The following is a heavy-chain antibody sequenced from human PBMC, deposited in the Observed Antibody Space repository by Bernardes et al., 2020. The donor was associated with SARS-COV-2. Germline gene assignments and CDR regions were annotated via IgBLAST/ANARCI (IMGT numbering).Heavy chain of an antibody. V-gene: IGHV4-31*03. D-gene: IGHD3-10*01. CDR2: IYYSGST. J-gene: IGHJ3*02. CDR3: ARENELRGFLGFFGKSGFDI. CDR1: GGSVSSGGYY. Sequence: SETLSLTCTVSGGSVSSGGYYWSWIRQHPGKGLEWIGYIYYSGSTYYNPSLKSRVTISIDTSKNQFSLKLSFVTAADTAVYYCARENELRGFLGFFGKSGFDIWGLGKMVTVSS.